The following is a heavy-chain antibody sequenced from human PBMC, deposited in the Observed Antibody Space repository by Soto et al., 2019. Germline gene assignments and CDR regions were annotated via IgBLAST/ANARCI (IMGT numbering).Heavy chain of an antibody. CDR1: GFTFSSYW. Sequence: GGSLRLSCAASGFTFSSYWMSWVRQAPGKGLEWVANIKQDGSEKYYVDSVKGRFTTSRDNAKNSLYLQMNSLRAEDTAVYYCARDRLVRAYYYDSSGYRDAFDIWGQGTMVTVSS. CDR3: ARDRLVRAYYYDSSGYRDAFDI. CDR2: IKQDGSEK. J-gene: IGHJ3*02. D-gene: IGHD3-22*01. V-gene: IGHV3-7*03.